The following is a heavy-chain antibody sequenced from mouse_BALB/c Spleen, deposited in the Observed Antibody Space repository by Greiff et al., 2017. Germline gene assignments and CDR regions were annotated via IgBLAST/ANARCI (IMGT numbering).Heavy chain of an antibody. CDR1: GFTFSSFG. V-gene: IGHV5-17*02. D-gene: IGHD4-1*01. Sequence: DVKLVESGGGLVQPGGSRKLSCAASGFTFSSFGMHWVRQAPEKGLEWVAYISSGSSTIYYADTVKGRFTISRDNPKNTLFLQMTSLRSEDTAMYYCARSVLGDPIPWFAYWGQGTLVTVSA. CDR3: ARSVLGDPIPWFAY. J-gene: IGHJ3*01. CDR2: ISSGSSTI.